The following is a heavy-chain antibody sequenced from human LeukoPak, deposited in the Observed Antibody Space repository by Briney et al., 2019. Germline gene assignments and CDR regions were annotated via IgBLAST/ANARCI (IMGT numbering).Heavy chain of an antibody. D-gene: IGHD6-19*01. Sequence: GGSLRLSCAASGFTFSEHYMDWVRQAPGKGLEWVSVIYSGGSTYYADSVKGRMTISRDNSKNTLYLQMNSLRAEDTAVYYCARILDSAWGELGYWGQGTLVTVSS. J-gene: IGHJ4*02. CDR2: IYSGGST. CDR3: ARILDSAWGELGY. V-gene: IGHV3-66*01. CDR1: GFTFSEHY.